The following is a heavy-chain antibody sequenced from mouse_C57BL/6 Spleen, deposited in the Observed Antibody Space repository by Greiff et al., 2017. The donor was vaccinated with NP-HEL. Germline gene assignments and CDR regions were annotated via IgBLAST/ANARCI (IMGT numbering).Heavy chain of an antibody. CDR3: ARTLITTVVPWYFDV. V-gene: IGHV1-39*01. CDR2: INPNYGTT. D-gene: IGHD1-1*01. J-gene: IGHJ1*03. Sequence: VQLKESGPELVKPGASVKISCKASGYSFTDYNMNWVKQSNGKSLEWIGVINPNYGTTSYNQKFKGKATLTVDQSSSTAYMQLNSLTSEDSAVYYCARTLITTVVPWYFDVWGTGTTVTVSS. CDR1: GYSFTDYN.